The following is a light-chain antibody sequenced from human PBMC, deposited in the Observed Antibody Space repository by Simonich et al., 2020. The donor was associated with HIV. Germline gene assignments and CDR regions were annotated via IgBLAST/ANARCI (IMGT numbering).Light chain of an antibody. J-gene: IGLJ2*01. V-gene: IGLV2-14*01. CDR2: DVS. CDR1: SSDVGGYNY. Sequence: QSALTQPASVSGSPGQSITISCTGTSSDVGGYNYVSWYQQNPGKAPKLMIYDVSKRPAGGSNRFSGSKSGNTASLTISGLQAKDEADYYCSSYTGSNTVIFGGGTKLTVL. CDR3: SSYTGSNTVI.